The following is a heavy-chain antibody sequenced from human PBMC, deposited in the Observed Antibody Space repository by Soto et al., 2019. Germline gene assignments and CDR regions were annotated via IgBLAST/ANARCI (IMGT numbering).Heavy chain of an antibody. CDR1: GFIFSTYS. CDR2: IWYDGSNK. J-gene: IGHJ4*02. D-gene: IGHD1-26*01. Sequence: QVQLVESGGGVVQPGRSLRLSCAASGFIFSTYSMHWVRQAPGKGLEWVAVIWYDGSNKYYADSVRGRFTISRDNSKNTLFLQLNSLRAEDTAVYYCARAVGPFDYWGQGTLVTVSS. CDR3: ARAVGPFDY. V-gene: IGHV3-33*01.